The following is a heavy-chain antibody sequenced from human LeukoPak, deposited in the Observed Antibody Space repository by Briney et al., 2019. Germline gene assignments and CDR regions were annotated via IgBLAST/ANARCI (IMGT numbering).Heavy chain of an antibody. D-gene: IGHD4-11*01. V-gene: IGHV1-2*02. CDR1: GYTFGGYY. CDR3: ARLRDYSASWRGSASRY. Sequence: ASVEVSCKTSGYTFGGYYIQWVRDAPGQGLECMGWINPNSGATKYAQKFQGRVTLTRDTSINTAYMELSSLNINDTAVYYCARLRDYSASWRGSASRYWGQGTLVTVS. CDR2: INPNSGAT. J-gene: IGHJ4*02.